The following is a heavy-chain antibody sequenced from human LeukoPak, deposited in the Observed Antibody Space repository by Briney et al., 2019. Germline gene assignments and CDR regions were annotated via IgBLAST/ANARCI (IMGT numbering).Heavy chain of an antibody. V-gene: IGHV3-74*01. Sequence: GGSLRLSCAASGFTFSSYWMHWVRQAPGKGLVWVSRINSDGSSTSYADSVKGRFTISRDNAKNTLYLQMNSLRAEDTAVYYCAKDITLGEWGYYGMDVWGQGTTVTVSS. CDR2: INSDGSST. J-gene: IGHJ6*02. D-gene: IGHD3-16*01. CDR3: AKDITLGEWGYYGMDV. CDR1: GFTFSSYW.